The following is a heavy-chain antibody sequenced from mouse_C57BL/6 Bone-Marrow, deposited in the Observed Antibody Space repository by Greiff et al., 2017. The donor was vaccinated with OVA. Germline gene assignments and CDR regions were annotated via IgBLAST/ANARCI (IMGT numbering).Heavy chain of an antibody. D-gene: IGHD3-2*02. V-gene: IGHV14-4*01. J-gene: IGHJ2*01. CDR1: GFNIKDDY. CDR2: IDPENGDT. CDR3: TTDSSGYNDY. Sequence: VQLQQSGAELVRPGASVMLSCTASGFNIKDDYMHWVKQRPEQGLEWIGWIDPENGDTEYASKFQGKATITADTSSNTAYLQLSSLTSEDTAVYYCTTDSSGYNDYWGQGTTLTVSS.